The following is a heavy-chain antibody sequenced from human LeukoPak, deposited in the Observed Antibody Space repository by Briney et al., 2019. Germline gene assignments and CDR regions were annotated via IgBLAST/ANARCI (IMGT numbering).Heavy chain of an antibody. CDR2: ISSSSSYI. J-gene: IGHJ6*02. Sequence: PGRSLRLSCAASGFTFSSYSMTWVRQAPRKGLEWVSSISSSSSYIYYADSVKGRFTISRGNAKNSLYLQMHSLRAEDTAVYYCAIFGVAVAGGGAGYGMDVWGQGTTVTVSS. D-gene: IGHD6-19*01. V-gene: IGHV3-21*01. CDR3: AIFGVAVAGGGAGYGMDV. CDR1: GFTFSSYS.